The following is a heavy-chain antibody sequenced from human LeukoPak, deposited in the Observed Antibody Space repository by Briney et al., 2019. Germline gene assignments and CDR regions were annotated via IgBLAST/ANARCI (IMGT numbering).Heavy chain of an antibody. D-gene: IGHD3-10*01. CDR3: ARDVAGSGSL. Sequence: PGGSLRLSCAASGFTFSSYWMHWFRQVPGKGLVWVARINEHGSTTDYADTVKDRFTVSRDNAWYTLYLQMNSLRAEDTAVYYCARDVAGSGSLWGQGTLITVSS. CDR1: GFTFSSYW. V-gene: IGHV3-74*01. J-gene: IGHJ4*02. CDR2: INEHGSTT.